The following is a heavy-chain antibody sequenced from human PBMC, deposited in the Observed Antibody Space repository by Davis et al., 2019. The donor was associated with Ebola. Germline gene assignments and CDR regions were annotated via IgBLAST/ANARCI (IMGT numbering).Heavy chain of an antibody. Sequence: ASVKVSCKASGYTFTSYGFNWVRQAPGQGLEWMGWVSAYNGDTNYVQKLQGRVTMTTDTSTSTAYMELSSLRSVDTAVYYCAREIRRRGYNNYYMDVWGKGTTVTVSS. CDR1: GYTFTSYG. CDR3: AREIRRRGYNNYYMDV. D-gene: IGHD6-25*01. V-gene: IGHV1-18*01. J-gene: IGHJ6*03. CDR2: VSAYNGDT.